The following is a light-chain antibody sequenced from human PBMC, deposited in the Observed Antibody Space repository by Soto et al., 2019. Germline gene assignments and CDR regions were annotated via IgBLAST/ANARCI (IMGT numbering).Light chain of an antibody. CDR2: AAS. J-gene: IGKJ1*01. V-gene: IGKV1-39*01. CDR1: QSISSY. CDR3: QQYGNSPPT. Sequence: DIQMTQSPWSLSASVGDRVTITCRASQSISSYLNWYQQKPGKAPKLLIYAASSLQSGVPSRFSGSGSGTDFTLTISSLEPEDFAVYYCQQYGNSPPTFGQGTKVDIK.